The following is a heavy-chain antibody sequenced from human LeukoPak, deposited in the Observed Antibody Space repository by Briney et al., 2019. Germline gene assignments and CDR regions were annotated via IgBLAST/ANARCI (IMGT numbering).Heavy chain of an antibody. Sequence: GGSLRLSCAASGFTFSNFAMTWVRQSPGKGLEWVSGLYGGGDVTYYADSVKGRFTISRDDAKNTLYLQMNSLRAEDTAVYYCAKARGPAATHPEYWGQGTLVTVSS. CDR3: AKARGPAATHPEY. V-gene: IGHV3-23*01. CDR2: LYGGGDVT. J-gene: IGHJ4*02. CDR1: GFTFSNFA. D-gene: IGHD6-25*01.